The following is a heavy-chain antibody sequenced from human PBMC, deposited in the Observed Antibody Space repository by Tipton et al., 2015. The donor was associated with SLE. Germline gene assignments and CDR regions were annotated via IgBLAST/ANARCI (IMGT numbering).Heavy chain of an antibody. CDR2: IYYSGST. CDR1: GASISSHY. J-gene: IGHJ3*02. Sequence: TLSLTCTVSGASISSHYWSWIRQPPGKGLEWIGYIYYSGSTNYNPSLKSRVTISVDTSKNQFSLKVSSVTAADTAVYYCARDLAPPGTTKGFFFDIWGQGTMVTVSS. CDR3: ARDLAPPGTTKGFFFDI. D-gene: IGHD6-13*01. V-gene: IGHV4-59*11.